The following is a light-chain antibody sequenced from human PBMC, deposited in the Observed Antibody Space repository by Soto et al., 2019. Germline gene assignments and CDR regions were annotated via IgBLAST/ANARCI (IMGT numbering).Light chain of an antibody. CDR3: LQGHTFPLS. J-gene: IGKJ4*01. Sequence: DIQMTQSPSSVSASVGDRVTITCRASHDIGDCLAWHQQKPGEAPKLLIYSATTLHSGVPSRFSGSGSGTDFTLTISSLQPEDFATYYGLQGHTFPLSFGGGTKVEIK. V-gene: IGKV1-12*01. CDR2: SAT. CDR1: HDIGDC.